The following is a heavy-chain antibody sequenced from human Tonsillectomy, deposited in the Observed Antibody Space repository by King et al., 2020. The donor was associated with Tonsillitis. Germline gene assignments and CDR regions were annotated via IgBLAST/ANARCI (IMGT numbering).Heavy chain of an antibody. CDR3: AKDKGADYYDSGRGAFDM. CDR2: ISSTGRYI. D-gene: IGHD3-22*01. Sequence: VQLQESGGGLVKPGGSLTLSCATSGFTFSNFDMIWVRQAPGKGLEWVSCISSTGRYIYYADSVKGRFNISRDKAGNSMFLRMNSLLVEDTAVYYCAKDKGADYYDSGRGAFDMWGKGTTVTVSS. V-gene: IGHV3-21*01. CDR1: GFTFSNFD. J-gene: IGHJ3*02.